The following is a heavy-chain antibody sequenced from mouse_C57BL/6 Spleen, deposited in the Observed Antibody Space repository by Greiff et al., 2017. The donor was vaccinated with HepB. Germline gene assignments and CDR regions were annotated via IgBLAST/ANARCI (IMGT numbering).Heavy chain of an antibody. CDR1: GYTFTSYW. CDR3: ARVGRGTPWFAY. Sequence: QVHVKQPGAELVRPGSSVKLSCKASGYTFTSYWMHWVKQRPIQGLEWIGNIDPSDSETHYNQKFKDKATLTVDKSSSTAYMQLSSLTSEDSAVYYCARVGRGTPWFAYWGQGTLVTVSA. J-gene: IGHJ3*01. CDR2: IDPSDSET. V-gene: IGHV1-52*01. D-gene: IGHD4-1*01.